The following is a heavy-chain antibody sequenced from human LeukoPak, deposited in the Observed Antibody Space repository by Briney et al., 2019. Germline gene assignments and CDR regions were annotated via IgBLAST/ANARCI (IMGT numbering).Heavy chain of an antibody. J-gene: IGHJ4*02. CDR1: GGSISSYY. V-gene: IGHV4-59*01. CDR2: IYYSGST. Sequence: SETLPLICTVSGGSISSYYWSWIRQPPGKGLEGIGYIYYSGSTNYNPSLKSRVTISVDTSKNQFTLKLSSVTAAATAVYYCARHRYSSSSYYFDYWGQGPLVTVSS. D-gene: IGHD6-13*01. CDR3: ARHRYSSSSYYFDY.